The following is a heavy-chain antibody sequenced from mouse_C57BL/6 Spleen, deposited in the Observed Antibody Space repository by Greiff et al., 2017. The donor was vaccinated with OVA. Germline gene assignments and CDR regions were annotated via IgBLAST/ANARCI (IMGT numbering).Heavy chain of an antibody. V-gene: IGHV5-4*03. CDR2: ISDGGSYT. Sequence: EVMLVESGGGLVKPGGSLKLSCAASGFTFSSYAMSSVRQTPEKRLEWVATISDGGSYTYYPDNVKGRFTISRDNAKNNLYLQMSHLKSEDTAMYYCASHLANWENGYFDYWGQGTTLTVSS. CDR1: GFTFSSYA. J-gene: IGHJ2*01. CDR3: ASHLANWENGYFDY. D-gene: IGHD4-1*01.